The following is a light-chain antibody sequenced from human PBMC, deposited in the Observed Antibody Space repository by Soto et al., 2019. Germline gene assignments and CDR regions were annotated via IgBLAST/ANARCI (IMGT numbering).Light chain of an antibody. CDR2: GAS. Sequence: EIVMTQSPATLSVSPGETATLSCRASQSVNLNLAWYQQKPGQAPRLLIYGASIRATGIPARFSGSGAGTEFTLTINSLQSEDSAVYYCQQRVSWPPLTFGGGTTVEIK. CDR3: QQRVSWPPLT. CDR1: QSVNLN. V-gene: IGKV3-15*01. J-gene: IGKJ4*01.